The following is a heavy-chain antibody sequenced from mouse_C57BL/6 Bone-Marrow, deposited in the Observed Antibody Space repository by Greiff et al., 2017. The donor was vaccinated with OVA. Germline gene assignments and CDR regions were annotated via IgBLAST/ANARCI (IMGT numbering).Heavy chain of an antibody. Sequence: EVQGVESGGGLVKPGGSLKLSCAASGFTFSSYAMSWVRQTPEKRLEWVATISDGGSYTYYPDNVKGRFTISRDNAKNNLYLQMSHLKSEDTAMDYCARDGSSYSWFAYWGQGTLVTVSA. J-gene: IGHJ3*01. CDR1: GFTFSSYA. D-gene: IGHD1-1*01. V-gene: IGHV5-4*01. CDR3: ARDGSSYSWFAY. CDR2: ISDGGSYT.